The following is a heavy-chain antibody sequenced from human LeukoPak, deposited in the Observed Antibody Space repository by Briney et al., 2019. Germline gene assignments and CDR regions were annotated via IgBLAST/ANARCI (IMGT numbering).Heavy chain of an antibody. CDR3: ARDRGYCSSTSCYLNYYYGMDV. V-gene: IGHV1-69*13. CDR2: IIPIFGTA. Sequence: GASVKVSCKASGGTFSSYAISWVRQAPGQGLEWMGGIIPIFGTANYAQKFQGRVTITADESTNTAYMELSSLGSEDTAVYYCARDRGYCSSTSCYLNYYYGMDVWGKGTTVTVSS. D-gene: IGHD2-2*01. J-gene: IGHJ6*04. CDR1: GGTFSSYA.